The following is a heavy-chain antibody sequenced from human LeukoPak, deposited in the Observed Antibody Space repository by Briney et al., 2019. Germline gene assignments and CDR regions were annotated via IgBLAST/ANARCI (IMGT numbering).Heavy chain of an antibody. CDR1: GYTFTSYG. J-gene: IGHJ4*02. CDR2: ISAYNGNT. CDR3: ARGRNYYGSGSYYSDY. Sequence: ASVKVSCKASGYTFTSYGISWVRQAPGQGLEWMGWISAYNGNTNYAQKLQGRVTMTTDTSTSTAYMELRSLRSDDTAVYYCARGRNYYGSGSYYSDYWGQGTLVTVSS. V-gene: IGHV1-18*01. D-gene: IGHD3-10*01.